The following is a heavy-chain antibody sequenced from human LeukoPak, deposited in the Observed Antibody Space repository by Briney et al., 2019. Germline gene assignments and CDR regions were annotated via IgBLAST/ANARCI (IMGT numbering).Heavy chain of an antibody. CDR3: ARAPIFGVVINYYYMDV. Sequence: GGSLRLSCAASGFTFSDYYMSWIRQAPGKGLEWVAYITGSGDTKSYLDSVKGRFTISRDNAKNSLYLQMNSLRTEDTAVYYCARAPIFGVVINYYYMDVWGKGTTVTVSS. CDR2: ITGSGDTK. CDR1: GFTFSDYY. V-gene: IGHV3-11*04. D-gene: IGHD3-3*01. J-gene: IGHJ6*03.